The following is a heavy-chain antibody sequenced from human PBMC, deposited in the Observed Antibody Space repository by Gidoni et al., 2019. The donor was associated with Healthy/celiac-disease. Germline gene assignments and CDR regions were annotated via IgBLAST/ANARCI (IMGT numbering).Heavy chain of an antibody. V-gene: IGHV3-7*01. CDR3: ARDDKLDYYMDV. Sequence: EVQLEESGGGLVQPGGSLRLSCVASGFTFSSYWMSWVRQAPGKGLEWVANIKQDGSEKYYVDSVKGRFTISRDNAKNSLYLQMNSLRAEDTAVYYCARDDKLDYYMDVWGKGTTVTVSS. CDR1: GFTFSSYW. J-gene: IGHJ6*03. D-gene: IGHD3-22*01. CDR2: IKQDGSEK.